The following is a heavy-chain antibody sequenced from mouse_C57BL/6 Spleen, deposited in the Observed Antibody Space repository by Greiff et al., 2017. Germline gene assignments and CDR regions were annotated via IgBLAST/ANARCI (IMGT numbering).Heavy chain of an antibody. CDR3: ASQFITTVVAYPFGY. J-gene: IGHJ2*01. CDR1: GYTFTSYT. V-gene: IGHV1-4*01. CDR2: INPSSGYT. Sequence: VQLQQSGAELARPGASVKMSCKASGYTFTSYTMHWVKQRPGQGLEWIGYINPSSGYTKYNQKFKDKATLTADKSSSTAYMQLSSLTSEYSAVYYCASQFITTVVAYPFGYWGQGATLTVSS. D-gene: IGHD1-1*01.